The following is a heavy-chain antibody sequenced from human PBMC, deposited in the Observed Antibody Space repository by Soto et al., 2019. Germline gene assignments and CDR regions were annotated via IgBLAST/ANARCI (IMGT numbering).Heavy chain of an antibody. CDR2: IYFRGNT. Sequence: SETLSLTCSVSGDSINSDKYYWGWIRQPPGKGLEWIGSIYFRGNTYYNPSLQTRVTISLDKSKSRFSLKLNSVTAADSALYFCARLEGLATISYYFDFWGQGALVTVSS. CDR1: GDSINSDKYY. CDR3: ARLEGLATISYYFDF. V-gene: IGHV4-39*01. J-gene: IGHJ4*02. D-gene: IGHD3-9*01.